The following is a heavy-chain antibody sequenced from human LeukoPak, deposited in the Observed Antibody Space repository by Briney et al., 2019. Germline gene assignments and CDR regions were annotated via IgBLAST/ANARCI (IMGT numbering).Heavy chain of an antibody. V-gene: IGHV3-23*01. D-gene: IGHD6-13*01. CDR2: ISGSGGTT. CDR1: GFTFSSYE. CDR3: ATRIATASGNY. Sequence: GGSLRLSCAASGFTFSSYEMNWVRQAPGKGLEWVSGISGSGGTTNYADSVKGRFTISRDNSKNTLYLQMNSLRVEDTAVYYCATRIATASGNYWGQGTLVTVSS. J-gene: IGHJ4*02.